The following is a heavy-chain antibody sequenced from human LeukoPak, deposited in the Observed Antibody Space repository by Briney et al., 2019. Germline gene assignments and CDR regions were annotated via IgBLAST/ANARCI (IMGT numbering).Heavy chain of an antibody. Sequence: ETLSLTCTVSGGSISSYYWSWIRQPPGKGLEWIGYIYYSGSTNYNPSLKSRVTISVDTSKNQFSLNLSSVTAADTARYYCARIHCSSTSCYMDWFDPWGQGTLVTVSS. D-gene: IGHD2-2*02. V-gene: IGHV4-59*08. CDR3: ARIHCSSTSCYMDWFDP. CDR2: IYYSGST. CDR1: GGSISSYY. J-gene: IGHJ5*02.